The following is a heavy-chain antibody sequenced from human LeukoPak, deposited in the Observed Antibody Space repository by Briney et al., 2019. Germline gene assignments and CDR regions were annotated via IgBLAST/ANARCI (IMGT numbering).Heavy chain of an antibody. CDR1: GYTFTSYD. V-gene: IGHV1-8*03. J-gene: IGHJ3*02. CDR2: MNPNSGNT. Sequence: ASLKLSCTASGYTFTSYDINWVRQAPGQGLEWMGWMNPNSGNTGNAHKFQGRVTITRNTSISTAYMELSSLRSEDTAVYYCARPLAGGSSWYWRAFDIWGEGTMVTVSS. CDR3: ARPLAGGSSWYWRAFDI. D-gene: IGHD6-13*01.